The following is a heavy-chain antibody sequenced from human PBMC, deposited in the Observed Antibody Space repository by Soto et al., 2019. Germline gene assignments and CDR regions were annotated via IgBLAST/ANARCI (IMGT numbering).Heavy chain of an antibody. V-gene: IGHV3-30-3*01. CDR2: ISYDGSNK. Sequence: GGSLRLSCAASGFTFSSYAMHWVRQAPGKGLEWVAVISYDGSNKYYADSVKGRFTISRDNSKNTLYLQMNSLRAEDTAVYYCARSLRLNTPTMIVVSAFDYWGQGTLVTVSS. J-gene: IGHJ4*02. D-gene: IGHD3-22*01. CDR3: ARSLRLNTPTMIVVSAFDY. CDR1: GFTFSSYA.